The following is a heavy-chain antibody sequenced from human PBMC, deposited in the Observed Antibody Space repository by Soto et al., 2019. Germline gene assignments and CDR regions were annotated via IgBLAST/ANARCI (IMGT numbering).Heavy chain of an antibody. CDR3: AREYRLAVVAPGY. CDR2: ISHDGGDK. Sequence: PGGSLRLSCAASGFIFNNYAMTWVRQAPGKGLEWVAVISHDGGDKYYADSVKGRFTISRDNSKNTLYLQMNSLRREDTSVYYCAREYRLAVVAPGYWGQGSLVTVSS. CDR1: GFIFNNYA. J-gene: IGHJ4*02. V-gene: IGHV3-30*04. D-gene: IGHD2-15*01.